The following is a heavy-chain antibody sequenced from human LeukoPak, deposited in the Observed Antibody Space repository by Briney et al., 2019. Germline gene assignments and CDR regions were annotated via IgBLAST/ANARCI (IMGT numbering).Heavy chain of an antibody. Sequence: SETLSLTCAVYGGSFSGYYWSWIRQPPGKGLEWIGEINHSGSTNYNPSLKSRVAISLDTSKNQFSLKLSSVTAADTAVYYCAAQVAQVATDPRINFFEYWGQGTLVTVSS. V-gene: IGHV4-34*01. CDR1: GGSFSGYY. CDR3: AAQVAQVATDPRINFFEY. J-gene: IGHJ4*02. D-gene: IGHD5-12*01. CDR2: INHSGST.